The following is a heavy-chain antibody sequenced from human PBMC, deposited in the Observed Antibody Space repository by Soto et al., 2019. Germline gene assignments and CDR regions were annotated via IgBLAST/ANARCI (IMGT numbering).Heavy chain of an antibody. D-gene: IGHD3-10*01. Sequence: GGSLRLSCAASGFTFSSYGMHWVRQAPGKGLEWVAVIAYDGSIKYYADSVKGRFTISRDNSKNTLYLQMNSLRAEDTAVYYCAKDRATYYYGSGSYSDLWGQGTLVTVSS. J-gene: IGHJ5*02. CDR3: AKDRATYYYGSGSYSDL. CDR1: GFTFSSYG. V-gene: IGHV3-30*18. CDR2: IAYDGSIK.